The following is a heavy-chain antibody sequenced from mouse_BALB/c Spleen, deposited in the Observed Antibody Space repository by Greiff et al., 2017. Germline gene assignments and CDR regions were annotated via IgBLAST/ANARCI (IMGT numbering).Heavy chain of an antibody. Sequence: VQLQQSAAELARPGASVKMSCKASGYTFTSYTMHWVKQRPGQGLEWIGYINPSSGYTEYNQKFKDKTTLTADKSSSTAYMQLSSLTSEDSAVYCCARGAVVATDYGGQGTTLTVSS. J-gene: IGHJ2*01. V-gene: IGHV1-4*02. CDR1: GYTFTSYT. D-gene: IGHD1-1*01. CDR2: INPSSGYT. CDR3: ARGAVVATDY.